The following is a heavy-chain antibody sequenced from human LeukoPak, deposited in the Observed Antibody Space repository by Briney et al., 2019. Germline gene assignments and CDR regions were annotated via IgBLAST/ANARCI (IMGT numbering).Heavy chain of an antibody. CDR2: ISGGYNGDS. Sequence: GASVKVSCKTSGYNFRHYGISWVRQAPGQGLEWMAWISGGYNGDSNYALKLRGRLTMTTDTSTSTAYMELRSLRSDDTAVYYRARDEKKYCSGGSCPAYFDYWGQGTLVTVSS. J-gene: IGHJ4*02. CDR3: ARDEKKYCSGGSCPAYFDY. V-gene: IGHV1-18*01. D-gene: IGHD2-15*01. CDR1: GYNFRHYG.